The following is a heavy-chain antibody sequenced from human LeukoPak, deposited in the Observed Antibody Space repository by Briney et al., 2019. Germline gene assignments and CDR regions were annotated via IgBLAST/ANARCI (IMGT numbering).Heavy chain of an antibody. Sequence: SETLSLTCTVSGGSISSYYWSWIRQPPGKGLEWIGYIYYSGSTNYNPSLKSRVTISVDTSKNQFSLKLSSVTAADTAVYYCARGGEYDSSGYYYWGQGTLVTVS. CDR1: GGSISSYY. V-gene: IGHV4-59*01. CDR3: ARGGEYDSSGYYY. J-gene: IGHJ4*02. D-gene: IGHD3-22*01. CDR2: IYYSGST.